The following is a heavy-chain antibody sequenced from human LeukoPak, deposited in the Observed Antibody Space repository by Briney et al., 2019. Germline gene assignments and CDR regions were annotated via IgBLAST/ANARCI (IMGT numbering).Heavy chain of an antibody. Sequence: SETLSLTCTVSGGSISSGSYYWSWIRQPAGKGLEWIGRIYTSGSTNYNPSLNSRVTISVDTSKNQFSLKLSSVTAADTAVYYCARRYHKSSGSYGPLDPWGQGTLVTVSS. CDR3: ARRYHKSSGSYGPLDP. CDR1: GGSISSGSYY. V-gene: IGHV4-61*02. D-gene: IGHD3-10*01. J-gene: IGHJ5*02. CDR2: IYTSGST.